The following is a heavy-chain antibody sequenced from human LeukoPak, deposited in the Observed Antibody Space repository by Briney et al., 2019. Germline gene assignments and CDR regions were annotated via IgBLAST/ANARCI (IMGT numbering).Heavy chain of an antibody. CDR1: GFTFSDYY. CDR3: ARDRPDYYDSSLGY. J-gene: IGHJ4*02. V-gene: IGHV3-11*04. CDR2: ISSSGSTI. Sequence: PGGSLRLSCAASGFTFSDYYMSWIRQAPGKGLEWVSYISSSGSTIYYADSVKGRFTISRDNAKNSLYLQMNSLRAEDTAVYYCARDRPDYYDSSLGYWGQGTLVTVSS. D-gene: IGHD3-22*01.